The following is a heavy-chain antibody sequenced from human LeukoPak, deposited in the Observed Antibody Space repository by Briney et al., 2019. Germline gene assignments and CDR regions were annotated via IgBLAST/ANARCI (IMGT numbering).Heavy chain of an antibody. CDR2: IRYDGSDK. J-gene: IGHJ4*02. V-gene: IGHV3-30*02. CDR3: AKDDLGTAFYFDH. CDR1: GFTFSSYG. Sequence: GGSLRLSCAASGFTFSSYGMHWVRQAPGKGLEWVAFIRYDGSDKYYADSVNGRFTISRDNPKNTLYLEMNSLRAEDTAVYYCAKDDLGTAFYFDHWGQGTLVTVSS. D-gene: IGHD5-18*01.